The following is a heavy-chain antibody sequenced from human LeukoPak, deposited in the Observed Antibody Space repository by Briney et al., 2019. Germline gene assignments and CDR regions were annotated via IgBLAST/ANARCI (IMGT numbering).Heavy chain of an antibody. CDR3: ARGYTKDMTSVTHFDY. Sequence: GASVKVSCKASGYTFTSYTMNWVRQAPGQGLEWMGWINTNTGNPTYAQGFTGRFVFSLETSVSTAYLQISSINAEDTAVYYCARGYTKDMTSVTHFDYWGQGTLVTVSS. V-gene: IGHV7-4-1*02. D-gene: IGHD4-17*01. CDR2: INTNTGNP. CDR1: GYTFTSYT. J-gene: IGHJ4*02.